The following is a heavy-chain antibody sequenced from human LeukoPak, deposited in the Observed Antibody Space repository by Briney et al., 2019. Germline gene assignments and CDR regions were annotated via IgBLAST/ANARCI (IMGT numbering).Heavy chain of an antibody. V-gene: IGHV6-1*01. D-gene: IGHD5-12*01. CDR3: ARGRYSGYDWGFDYFDY. J-gene: IGHJ4*02. CDR1: GDSVSSNSAA. CDR2: TYYRSKWYN. Sequence: SQTLSLTCAISGDSVSSNSAAWNWIRQSPSRGLEWLGMTYYRSKWYNDYAVSVKSRITINPDTSKNQFSLQLNSVTPEDTAVYYCARGRYSGYDWGFDYFDYWGQGTLVTVSS.